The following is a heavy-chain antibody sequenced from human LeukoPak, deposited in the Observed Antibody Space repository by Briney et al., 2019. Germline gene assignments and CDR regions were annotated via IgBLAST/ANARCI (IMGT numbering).Heavy chain of an antibody. CDR3: ARDGSSYGYFDY. J-gene: IGHJ4*02. V-gene: IGHV4-31*03. CDR2: IYYSGST. Sequence: SETLSLTCTVSGPSINSGGYYWGWLRPHPGKGLEWIGYIYYSGSTYYNPSLKSRVTKSVDTSKNQFSLKLSSVTAADTAVYYCARDGSSYGYFDYWGQGTLVTVSS. CDR1: GPSINSGGYY. D-gene: IGHD5-18*01.